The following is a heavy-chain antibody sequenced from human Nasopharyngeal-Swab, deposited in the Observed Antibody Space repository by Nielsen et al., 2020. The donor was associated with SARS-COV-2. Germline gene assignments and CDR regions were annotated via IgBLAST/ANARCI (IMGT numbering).Heavy chain of an antibody. CDR1: GFTVSSNY. V-gene: IGHV3-23*01. CDR2: ISGSGGST. CDR3: AKPTGPYYDFWSGYYSFDY. J-gene: IGHJ4*02. D-gene: IGHD3-3*01. Sequence: GESLKISCAASGFTVSSNYMSWVRQAPGKGLEWVSAISGSGGSTYYADSVKGRFTISRDNSKNTLYLQMNSLRAEDTAIYYCAKPTGPYYDFWSGYYSFDYWGQGTLVTVSS.